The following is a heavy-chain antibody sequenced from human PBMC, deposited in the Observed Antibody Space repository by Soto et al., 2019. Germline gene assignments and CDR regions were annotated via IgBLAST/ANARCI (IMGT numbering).Heavy chain of an antibody. V-gene: IGHV1-18*01. CDR1: GYTFTSYG. D-gene: IGHD3-22*01. CDR3: ARGGITMIVVVIDDAFDI. J-gene: IGHJ3*02. Sequence: ASVKVSCKASGYTFTSYGIRWVRQAPGQGLEWMGWISAYNGNTNYAQKLQGRVTMTTDTSTSTAYMELRSLRSDDTAVYYCARGGITMIVVVIDDAFDIWGQGTMVTVSS. CDR2: ISAYNGNT.